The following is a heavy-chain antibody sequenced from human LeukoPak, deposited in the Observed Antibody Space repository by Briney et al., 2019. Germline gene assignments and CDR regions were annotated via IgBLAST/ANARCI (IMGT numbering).Heavy chain of an antibody. V-gene: IGHV1-2*02. Sequence: GASVKVSCKAAGYTFTGYYMHWMRQAPGQGLEWMGWINPNSGGTNYAQRFQGRVTMTRDTSISTAYMELSRLRPDDTAVYYCARGLYSYGQYYFDSWGQGTLVTVSS. CDR3: ARGLYSYGQYYFDS. D-gene: IGHD5-18*01. J-gene: IGHJ4*02. CDR1: GYTFTGYY. CDR2: INPNSGGT.